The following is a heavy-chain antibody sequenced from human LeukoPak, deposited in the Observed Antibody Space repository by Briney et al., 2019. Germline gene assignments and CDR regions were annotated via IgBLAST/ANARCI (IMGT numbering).Heavy chain of an antibody. CDR1: GGSSSSGSYY. J-gene: IGHJ4*02. V-gene: IGHV4-61*02. D-gene: IGHD2-21*01. CDR2: IYTSGST. CDR3: ARGWIANRLYFDY. Sequence: SETLSLTCTVSGGSSSSGSYYWSWIRQPAGKGLEWIGRIYTSGSTNYNPSLKSRVTISVDTSKNQFSLKLSSVTAADTAVYYCARGWIANRLYFDYWGQGTLVTVSS.